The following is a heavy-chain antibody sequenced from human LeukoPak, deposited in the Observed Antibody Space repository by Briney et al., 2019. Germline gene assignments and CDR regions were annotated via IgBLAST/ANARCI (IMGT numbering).Heavy chain of an antibody. CDR1: GGSISRGDYY. D-gene: IGHD2-21*01. CDR3: ARLIRDTNWFDP. Sequence: PSQTLSLTCTVSGGSISRGDYYWSWIRQPPGKGLEWIGYIYYSGSTYYNPSLKSRVTISVDTSKNQFSLKLSSVTAADTAVYYCARLIRDTNWFDPWGQGTLVTVSS. CDR2: IYYSGST. V-gene: IGHV4-30-4*01. J-gene: IGHJ5*02.